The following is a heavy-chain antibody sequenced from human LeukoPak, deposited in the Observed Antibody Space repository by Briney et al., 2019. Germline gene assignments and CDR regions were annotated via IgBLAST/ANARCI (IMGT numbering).Heavy chain of an antibody. D-gene: IGHD5-24*01. CDR3: ARTGDGYNYVDY. CDR1: GYTFTGYY. Sequence: GASVKVSCKASGYTFTGYYMHRVRQAPGQGLEWMGWINPNSGGTNYAQKFQGRVTITADKSTSTAYMELSSLRSEDTAVYYCARTGDGYNYVDYWGQGTLVTVSS. J-gene: IGHJ4*02. CDR2: INPNSGGT. V-gene: IGHV1-2*02.